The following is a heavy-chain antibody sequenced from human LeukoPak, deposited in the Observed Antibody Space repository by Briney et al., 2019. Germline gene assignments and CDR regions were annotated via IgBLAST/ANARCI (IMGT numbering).Heavy chain of an antibody. J-gene: IGHJ4*02. V-gene: IGHV3-23*01. CDR2: ISNSGSTI. CDR3: AKDHVLLWFGELDY. D-gene: IGHD3-10*01. CDR1: GFTFSSHA. Sequence: GGTLRLSCAGSGFTFSSHAMSWVRQAPGKGLEWVSYISNSGSTIYYADSVKGRFTISRDNSKNTLYLQMNSLRAEDTAVYYCAKDHVLLWFGELDYWGQGTLVTVSS.